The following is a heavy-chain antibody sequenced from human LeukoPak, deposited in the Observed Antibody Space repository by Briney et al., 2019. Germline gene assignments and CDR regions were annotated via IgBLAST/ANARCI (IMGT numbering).Heavy chain of an antibody. CDR3: AKDNLIWFGELLPLDY. J-gene: IGHJ4*02. CDR1: GFTFSSYG. Sequence: PGRSLRLSCAASGFTFSSYGMHWVRQAPGKGLEWVAVISYDGSNKYYADSVKGRFTISRDNSKNTLYPRMNSLRAEDTAVYYCAKDNLIWFGELLPLDYWGQGTLVTVSS. V-gene: IGHV3-30*18. D-gene: IGHD3-10*01. CDR2: ISYDGSNK.